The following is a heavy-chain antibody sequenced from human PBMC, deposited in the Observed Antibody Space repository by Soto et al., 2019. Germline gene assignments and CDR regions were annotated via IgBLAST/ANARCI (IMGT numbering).Heavy chain of an antibody. CDR3: VRTNHFDY. J-gene: IGHJ4*02. V-gene: IGHV4-59*01. Sequence: PSETLSLTCTVSGGSINSYYWSWIRQPPGKGLEWIGYIYYSGSTNYNPSLKSRATISVDTSKNQFSLKLRSVTAADTAVYYCVRTNHFDYWGQGTLVTVSS. CDR1: GGSINSYY. CDR2: IYYSGST.